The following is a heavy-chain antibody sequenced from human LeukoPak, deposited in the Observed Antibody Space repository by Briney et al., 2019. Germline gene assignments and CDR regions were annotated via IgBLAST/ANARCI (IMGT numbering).Heavy chain of an antibody. CDR3: ARHSPPPEGPYYFDY. J-gene: IGHJ4*02. Sequence: PSETLSLTCAVSGGSISSSNWWSWVRQPPGKGLEWIGEIYHSGSTNYNPSLKSRVTISVDKSKNQFSLKLSSVTAADTAVYYCARHSPPPEGPYYFDYWGQGTLVTVSS. CDR1: GGSISSSNW. CDR2: IYHSGST. V-gene: IGHV4-4*02.